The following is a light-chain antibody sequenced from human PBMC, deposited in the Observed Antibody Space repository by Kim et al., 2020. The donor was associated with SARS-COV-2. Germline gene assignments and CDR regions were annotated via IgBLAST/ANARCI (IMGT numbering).Light chain of an antibody. Sequence: SLSPGARPTLACRASQSVSSYLAWYQHKPGQAPRLLISDASNRATGIPARFSGSGSGTDFILTISSLEPEDFAVYYCHQRNYWPYTFGQGTKLEI. CDR2: DAS. J-gene: IGKJ2*01. CDR1: QSVSSY. V-gene: IGKV3-11*01. CDR3: HQRNYWPYT.